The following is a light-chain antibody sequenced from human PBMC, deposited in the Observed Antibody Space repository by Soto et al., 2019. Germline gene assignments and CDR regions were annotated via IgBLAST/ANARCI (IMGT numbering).Light chain of an antibody. Sequence: EIVLTQSPGTLSLSPGERATLSCRASQSVSSNYLAWYQQKPGQAPRVLIYGASSRATGIPDRFSGSGSGTDFTITISRLEPEDFAVYYCQQYGSSPTWTFGQGTKVEIK. CDR1: QSVSSNY. CDR3: QQYGSSPTWT. V-gene: IGKV3-20*01. J-gene: IGKJ1*01. CDR2: GAS.